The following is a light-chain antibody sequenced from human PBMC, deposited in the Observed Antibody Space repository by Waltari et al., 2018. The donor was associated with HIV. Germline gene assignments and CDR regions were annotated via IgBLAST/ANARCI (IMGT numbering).Light chain of an antibody. Sequence: DIQLTQSPSLLSASVGDSVTITCRASQGISSSLDWYQQKPGKAPKLLIYAASNLQSGVPSRFSASGSGTEFTLTITSLQPEDFATYFCQELDSYPLTFGGGTKVDIK. V-gene: IGKV1-9*01. CDR2: AAS. CDR3: QELDSYPLT. J-gene: IGKJ4*01. CDR1: QGISSS.